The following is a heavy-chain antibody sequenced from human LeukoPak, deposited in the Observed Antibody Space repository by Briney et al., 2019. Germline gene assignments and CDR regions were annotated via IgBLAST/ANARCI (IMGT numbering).Heavy chain of an antibody. CDR3: AKARGGYLFDY. J-gene: IGHJ4*02. CDR2: VSVSGGST. D-gene: IGHD3-22*01. V-gene: IGHV3-23*01. CDR1: GFTFSTYA. Sequence: GGSLRLSCTASGFTFSTYAMSWVRQAPGEGLEWVSAVSVSGGSTYYVDSVKGRFTISRDNSKNTLYLQMNTLRAADTAVYYCAKARGGYLFDYWGQGTLVTVSS.